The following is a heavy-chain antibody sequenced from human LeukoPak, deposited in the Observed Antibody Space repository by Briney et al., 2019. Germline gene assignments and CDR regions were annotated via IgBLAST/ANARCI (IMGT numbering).Heavy chain of an antibody. J-gene: IGHJ3*02. CDR3: ARGPPYYDILTGYYTRHAFDI. V-gene: IGHV4-34*01. CDR1: GGSFSGYY. Sequence: SETLSLTCAVYGGSFSGYYWSRIRQPPGKGLEWIGEINHSGSTNYNPSLKSRVTISVDTSKNQFSLKLSSVTAADTAVYYCARGPPYYDILTGYYTRHAFDIWGQGTMVTVSS. CDR2: INHSGST. D-gene: IGHD3-9*01.